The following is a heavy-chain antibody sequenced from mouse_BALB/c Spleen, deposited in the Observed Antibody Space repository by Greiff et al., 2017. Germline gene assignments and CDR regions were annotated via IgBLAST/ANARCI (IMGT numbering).Heavy chain of an antibody. CDR1: GYNFTSYW. CDR2: IYPVSGST. D-gene: IGHD2-2*01. CDR3: ARDGAYGYDRFDY. Sequence: QVQLQQPGAELVKPGTSVKLSCKASGYNFTSYWINWVKLRPGQGLEWIGDIYPVSGSTNYNEKFKSKATLTVDTSSSTAYMQLSSLASEDSALYYCARDGAYGYDRFDYWGQGTTLTVSS. J-gene: IGHJ2*01. V-gene: IGHV1-55*01.